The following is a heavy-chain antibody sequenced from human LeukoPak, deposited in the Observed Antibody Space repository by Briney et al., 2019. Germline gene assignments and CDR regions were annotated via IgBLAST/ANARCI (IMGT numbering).Heavy chain of an antibody. CDR2: ISAYNGNT. CDR3: ARADQTYYYYYGMDV. CDR1: GYTFTSYG. J-gene: IGHJ6*02. Sequence: ASVKVSCKASGYTFTSYGISWVRQAPGQGLEWMGWISAYNGNTNYAQKLQGRVTMTTDTSTSTAYMELRSLRSDDTAVYYCARADQTYYYYYGMDVWGQGTTVTVSS. V-gene: IGHV1-18*01.